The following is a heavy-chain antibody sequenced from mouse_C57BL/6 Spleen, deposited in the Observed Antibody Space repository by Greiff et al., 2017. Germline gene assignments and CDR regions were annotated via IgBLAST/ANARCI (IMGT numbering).Heavy chain of an antibody. CDR1: GYAFSSYW. J-gene: IGHJ4*01. Sequence: VQLQQSGAELVKPGASVKISCKASGYAFSSYWMNWVKQRPGKGLEWIGQIYPGDGDTNYNGKFKGKATLTADKSSSTAYMQLSSLTSEDSAVYFCARESYDSYYYAMDYWGQGTSVTVSS. CDR2: IYPGDGDT. CDR3: ARESYDSYYYAMDY. D-gene: IGHD2-4*01. V-gene: IGHV1-80*01.